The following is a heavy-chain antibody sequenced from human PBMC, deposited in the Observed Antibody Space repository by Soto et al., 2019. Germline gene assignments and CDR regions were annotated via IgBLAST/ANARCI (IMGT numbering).Heavy chain of an antibody. CDR1: GAPFSSIT. J-gene: IGHJ6*02. CDR3: ARDSVAEESITMIVVVPPRYYYYGMDV. D-gene: IGHD3-22*01. Sequence: GASVKVSCKASGAPFSSITISWVRQAPGQGLEWMGRIIPILGIANYAQKFQGRVTITADKSTGTAYMELSSLRSEDTAVYYCARDSVAEESITMIVVVPPRYYYYGMDVWGQGTTVTVSS. V-gene: IGHV1-69*04. CDR2: IIPILGIA.